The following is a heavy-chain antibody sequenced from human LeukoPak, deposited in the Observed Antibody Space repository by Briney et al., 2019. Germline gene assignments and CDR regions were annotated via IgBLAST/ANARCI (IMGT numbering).Heavy chain of an antibody. CDR3: ARGVEYCSGGSCYPRYNWFDP. V-gene: IGHV1-2*02. CDR1: GYPFIDYY. Sequence: GASVKVSCKASGYPFIDYYMHWVRQAPGQGLELMRWINLKSGATKDAQKFQGRVTMTGDTSTSTAYLELSGLTSDDTAVYYCARGVEYCSGGSCYPRYNWFDPWGQGTLVTVSS. CDR2: INLKSGAT. D-gene: IGHD2-15*01. J-gene: IGHJ5*02.